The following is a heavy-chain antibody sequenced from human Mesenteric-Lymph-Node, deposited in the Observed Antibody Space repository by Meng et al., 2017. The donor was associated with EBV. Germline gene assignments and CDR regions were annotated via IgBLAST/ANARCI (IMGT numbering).Heavy chain of an antibody. CDR3: ARSGATHGANLDY. CDR1: GGSFSGYY. J-gene: IGHJ4*02. Sequence: QVQLQQWGAGLLKPSEALSRTCAVYGGSFSGYYWSWIRQPPGKGLEWIGEINHSGSTNYNPSLKSRVTISVDTSKNQFSLKLSSVTAADTAVYYCARSGATHGANLDYWGQGTMVTVSS. CDR2: INHSGST. V-gene: IGHV4-34*01. D-gene: IGHD1-26*01.